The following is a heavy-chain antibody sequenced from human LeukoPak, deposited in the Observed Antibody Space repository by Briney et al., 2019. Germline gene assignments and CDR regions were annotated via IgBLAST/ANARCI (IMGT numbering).Heavy chain of an antibody. CDR1: EFSFSSYW. CDR3: ANVGMDV. Sequence: GGSLRLSCAASEFSFSSYWMHWVRQAPGKGLVWVSRINTDGSRTSYADSVKGRFTISRDNAKNTLYLQMNNLRAEDTAVYYCANVGMDVWGQGTTVTVSS. J-gene: IGHJ6*02. V-gene: IGHV3-74*01. CDR2: INTDGSRT.